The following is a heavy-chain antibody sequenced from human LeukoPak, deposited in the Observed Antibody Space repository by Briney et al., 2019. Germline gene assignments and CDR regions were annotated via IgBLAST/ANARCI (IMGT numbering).Heavy chain of an antibody. CDR3: ATLYGGQRADGY. D-gene: IGHD2-15*01. J-gene: IGHJ4*02. Sequence: PGGSLRLSCAASGFIVTKNYMSWVRQAPGKGLEWVSAIYRGDTTEYADSVKGRFIISRDIPKNTLYLQMNTVRIEDTAVYYCATLYGGQRADGYWGQGTLVIVSS. V-gene: IGHV3-53*01. CDR2: IYRGDTT. CDR1: GFIVTKNY.